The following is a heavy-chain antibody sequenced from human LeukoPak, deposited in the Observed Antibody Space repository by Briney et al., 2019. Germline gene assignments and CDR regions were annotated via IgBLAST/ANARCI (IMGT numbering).Heavy chain of an antibody. D-gene: IGHD3-10*01. CDR3: ARDAGAPLLYYYYYYGMDV. V-gene: IGHV1-69*06. CDR1: GGTFSSYA. Sequence: ASVKVSCKASGGTFSSYAISWVRQAPGQGLEWMGGIIPIFGTANYAQKFQGRVTITADKSTSTAYMELSSLRSEDTAVYYCARDAGAPLLYYYYYYGMDVWGKGTTATVSS. CDR2: IIPIFGTA. J-gene: IGHJ6*04.